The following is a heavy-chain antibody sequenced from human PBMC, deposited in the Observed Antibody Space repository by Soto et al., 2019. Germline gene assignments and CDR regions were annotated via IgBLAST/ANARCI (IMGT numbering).Heavy chain of an antibody. D-gene: IGHD3-16*01. J-gene: IGHJ4*02. V-gene: IGHV3-48*01. Sequence: GGSLSLSCAASGFTFSNYSMNWVRQARGKGLEWVSYISSSSSTIYYADSVKGRFTISRDNAKNSLYLQMNSLRAEDTAVYYCASRDYDYIWGSSPRPDYWGQGTLVTVSS. CDR3: ASRDYDYIWGSSPRPDY. CDR1: GFTFSNYS. CDR2: ISSSSSTI.